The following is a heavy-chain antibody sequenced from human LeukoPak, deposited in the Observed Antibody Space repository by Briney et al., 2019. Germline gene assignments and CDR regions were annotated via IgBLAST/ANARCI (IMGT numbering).Heavy chain of an antibody. CDR2: IYYSGSA. Sequence: ASETLSLTCTVSGGSVNSGTYYWSWIRQPPGKGLEWIGNIYYSGSAYYNPSLKSRVTMSVDTSKNQFTLKLSSVTAADTAVYYCARKPIVNSAWYYFDYWGQGTLVTVSS. V-gene: IGHV4-39*06. CDR3: ARKPIVNSAWYYFDY. CDR1: GGSVNSGTYY. J-gene: IGHJ4*02. D-gene: IGHD3-22*01.